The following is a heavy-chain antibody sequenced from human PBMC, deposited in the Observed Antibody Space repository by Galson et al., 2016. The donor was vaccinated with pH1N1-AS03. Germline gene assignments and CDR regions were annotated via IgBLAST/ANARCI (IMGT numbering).Heavy chain of an antibody. CDR2: IRSKTYSYAT. D-gene: IGHD2-15*01. CDR3: TLIYSAVPASNDF. CDR1: GFTFSEFA. V-gene: IGHV3-73*01. J-gene: IGHJ4*02. Sequence: SLRLSCAASGFTFSEFAVNWVRQASGKGLEWVGRIRSKTYSYATAYAASVKGRFTISRDDSRNTAYLQMNSLKIEDTAVYYCTLIYSAVPASNDFWGQGTLVTVSS.